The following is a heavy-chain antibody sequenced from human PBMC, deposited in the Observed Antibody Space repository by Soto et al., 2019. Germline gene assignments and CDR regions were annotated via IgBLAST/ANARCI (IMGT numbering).Heavy chain of an antibody. CDR3: ASHHPMTGYNGHNFDY. CDR1: GGSISSGGYY. V-gene: IGHV4-31*03. D-gene: IGHD3-9*01. J-gene: IGHJ4*02. CDR2: IYYSGST. Sequence: SETLSLTCTVSGGSISSGGYYWSWIRQHPGKGLEWIGYIYYSGSTYYNPSLKSRVTISVDTSKNQFSLKLSSVTAADTAVYYCASHHPMTGYNGHNFDYWGQGTLVTVSS.